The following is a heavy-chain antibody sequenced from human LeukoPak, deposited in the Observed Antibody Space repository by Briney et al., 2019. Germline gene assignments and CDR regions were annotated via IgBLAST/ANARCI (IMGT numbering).Heavy chain of an antibody. Sequence: GGSLRLSRAASGFTFSNAWMSWVRQAPGKGLEWVGRIKSKTDGGTTDYAAPVKGRFTISRDDSKNTLYLQMNSLKTEDTAVYYCTIQLLWFGELLDGDYWGQGTLVTVSS. J-gene: IGHJ4*02. CDR3: TIQLLWFGELLDGDY. V-gene: IGHV3-15*01. CDR1: GFTFSNAW. D-gene: IGHD3-10*01. CDR2: IKSKTDGGTT.